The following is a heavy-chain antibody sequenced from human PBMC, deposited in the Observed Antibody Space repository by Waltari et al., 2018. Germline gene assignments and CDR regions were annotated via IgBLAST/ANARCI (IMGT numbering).Heavy chain of an antibody. V-gene: IGHV4-38-2*01. CDR3: ARGGSSWYFDY. CDR1: GYSISSGYY. CDR2: IYHSGST. Sequence: QVQLQESGPGLVKPSETLSLTCAVSGYSISSGYYWGWIRQPPGKGLEWIGSIYHSGSTYYTPSLKSRVTISVDTSKNQFSLKLSSVTAADTAVYYCARGGSSWYFDYWGQGTLVTVSS. J-gene: IGHJ4*02. D-gene: IGHD6-13*01.